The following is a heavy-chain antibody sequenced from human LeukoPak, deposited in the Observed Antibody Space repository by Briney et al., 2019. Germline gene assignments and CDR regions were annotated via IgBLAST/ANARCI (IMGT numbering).Heavy chain of an antibody. CDR2: MREDGSDI. J-gene: IGHJ4*02. CDR3: AKDETWSFDY. Sequence: PGGSLRLSCAVSGFTFTSYGMHWVRQPPGKGLEWVAFMREDGSDIYYADSVKGRFTISRDNSKNTLYLQMNSLRPEDTAVYYCAKDETWSFDYWGQGTLVTVSS. V-gene: IGHV3-30*02. CDR1: GFTFTSYG.